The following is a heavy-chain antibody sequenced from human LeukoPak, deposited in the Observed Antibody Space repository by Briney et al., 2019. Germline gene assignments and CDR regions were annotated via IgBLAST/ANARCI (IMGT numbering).Heavy chain of an antibody. CDR3: AVDIVVVPGWFDP. CDR1: GGSFSGYY. CDR2: INHSGST. J-gene: IGHJ5*02. Sequence: SETLSLTCAVYGGSFSGYYWSWIRQPPGKGLEWIGEINHSGSTNYNPSLKSRVTISVDTSKNQFSLKLSSVTAADTAVYYCAVDIVVVPGWFDPWGQGTLVTVFS. D-gene: IGHD2-2*01. V-gene: IGHV4-34*01.